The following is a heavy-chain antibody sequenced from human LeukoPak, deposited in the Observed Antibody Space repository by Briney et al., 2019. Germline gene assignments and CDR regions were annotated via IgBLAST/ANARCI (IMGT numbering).Heavy chain of an antibody. CDR3: ARGFLGGTDQYFDS. CDR2: IGGGGPTT. V-gene: IGHV3-23*01. J-gene: IGHJ4*02. CDR1: GFTFSTYA. Sequence: GGSLRLSCAASGFTFSTYATNWVRQAPAKGLEWVLTIGGGGPTTDYADSVKDRFTISRDNSKNTLYLQMNSLRAEDTAVYFCARGFLGGTDQYFDSWGQGTLVTVSS. D-gene: IGHD6-19*01.